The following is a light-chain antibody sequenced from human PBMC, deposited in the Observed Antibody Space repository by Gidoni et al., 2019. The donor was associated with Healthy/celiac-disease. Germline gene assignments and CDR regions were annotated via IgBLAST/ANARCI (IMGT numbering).Light chain of an antibody. CDR1: SSDVGGYNY. J-gene: IGLJ2*01. CDR2: EVS. V-gene: IGLV2-8*01. CDR3: SSYAGSNNLV. Sequence: QSALTQPPSASVSPGQSVTISCTGTSSDVGGYNYVSWYQQHPGKAPKLMIYEVSKRHSGVPDRFSGSKFGNTAFLTVSGLQAEDEAEYYCSSYAGSNNLVVGGGTKLTVL.